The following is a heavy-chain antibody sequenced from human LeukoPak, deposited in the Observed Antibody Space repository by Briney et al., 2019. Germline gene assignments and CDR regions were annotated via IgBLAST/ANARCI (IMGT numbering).Heavy chain of an antibody. CDR2: IRYDGTNK. Sequence: GGSLRLSCAASGFTLSTYGMHWVRQAPGKGLEGVAFIRYDGTNKNYVDSVKGRFTISRDNSKNTLHLQMNSLRAEDTAVYYCAKDSGSSGWNDAFDIWGQGTMVTVSS. J-gene: IGHJ3*02. CDR1: GFTLSTYG. CDR3: AKDSGSSGWNDAFDI. D-gene: IGHD6-19*01. V-gene: IGHV3-30*02.